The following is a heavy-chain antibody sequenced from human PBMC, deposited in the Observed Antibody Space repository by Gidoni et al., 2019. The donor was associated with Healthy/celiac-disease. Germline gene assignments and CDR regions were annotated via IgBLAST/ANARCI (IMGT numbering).Heavy chain of an antibody. Sequence: EVQLVESGGGLVKPGRSLRLSCTASGFTFGDYAMSWFRQAPGKGLEWVGFIRSKAYGGTTEYAASVKGRFTISRDDSKSIAYLQMNSLKTEDTAVYYCTRGGIVGATSNFDYWGQGTLVTVSS. CDR2: IRSKAYGGTT. J-gene: IGHJ4*02. CDR1: GFTFGDYA. D-gene: IGHD1-26*01. V-gene: IGHV3-49*05. CDR3: TRGGIVGATSNFDY.